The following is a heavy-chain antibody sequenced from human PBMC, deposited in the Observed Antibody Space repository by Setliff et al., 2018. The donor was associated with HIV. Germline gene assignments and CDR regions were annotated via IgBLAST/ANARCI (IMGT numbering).Heavy chain of an antibody. CDR2: IYIGGST. J-gene: IGHJ5*02. Sequence: GGSLRLSCAASGFTVSSNYMSWVRQAPGKGLEWVSIIYIGGSTYYADSAKGRFTISRDNSKNTLYLEMNSLRAEDTAVYYCARVRITGTTRWFDTWGQGTLVTVSS. CDR3: ARVRITGTTRWFDT. CDR1: GFTVSSNY. V-gene: IGHV3-66*01. D-gene: IGHD1-7*01.